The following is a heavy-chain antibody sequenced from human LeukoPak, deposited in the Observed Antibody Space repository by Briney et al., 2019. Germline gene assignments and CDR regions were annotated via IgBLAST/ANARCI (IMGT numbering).Heavy chain of an antibody. CDR1: GGSISTYY. J-gene: IGHJ5*02. CDR3: ARGRDSSSWHWLDP. V-gene: IGHV4-59*01. Sequence: PSETLSLTCTVSGGSISTYYWSWIRQPPGKGLEWIGYIFNSGSTNYNPSLKSRVTISVDTSKNQISLRLSSVTVADMAVYYCARGRDSSSWHWLDPWGQGTLVTVSS. D-gene: IGHD6-13*01. CDR2: IFNSGST.